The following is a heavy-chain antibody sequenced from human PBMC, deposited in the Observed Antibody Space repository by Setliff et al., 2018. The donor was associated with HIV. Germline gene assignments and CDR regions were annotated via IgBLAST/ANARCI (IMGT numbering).Heavy chain of an antibody. J-gene: IGHJ4*02. Sequence: SETLSLTCAVSGYSISSSHWWGWIRQPPGKGLEWIGYIYYSGSTNYNPSLKSRATMSVDTSNNRFSLKLSSVTALDTAVYYCGRQAWDHQSSGYFVDYWGQGTLVTVSS. CDR3: GRQAWDHQSSGYFVDY. CDR2: IYYSGST. CDR1: GYSISSSHW. D-gene: IGHD6-19*01. V-gene: IGHV4-28*06.